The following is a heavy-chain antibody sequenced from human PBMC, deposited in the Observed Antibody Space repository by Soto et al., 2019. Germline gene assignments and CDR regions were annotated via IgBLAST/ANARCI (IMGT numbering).Heavy chain of an antibody. J-gene: IGHJ6*02. CDR1: GFTFSSYG. CDR3: ARVPHAFSPYGDSPHYYYGMDV. CDR2: IWYDGSNK. D-gene: IGHD4-17*01. V-gene: IGHV3-33*01. Sequence: GGSLRLSCAASGFTFSSYGMHWVRQAPGKGLEWVAVIWYDGSNKYYADSVKGRFTISRDNSKNTLYLQMNSLRAEDTAVYYCARVPHAFSPYGDSPHYYYGMDVWGQGTTVTVSS.